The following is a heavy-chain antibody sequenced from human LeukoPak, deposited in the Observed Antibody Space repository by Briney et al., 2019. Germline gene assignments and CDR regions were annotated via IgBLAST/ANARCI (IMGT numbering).Heavy chain of an antibody. Sequence: SETLSLTCTVSDDSISDYYRGWIRQPPGKGLEWIGYIYYSGSTNYNPSLKSRVTISVDTSKNQFSLKLSSVTAADTAVYYCARQVKMAAAGFFDYWGQGTLVTVSS. CDR1: DDSISDYY. CDR2: IYYSGST. D-gene: IGHD6-13*01. CDR3: ARQVKMAAAGFFDY. V-gene: IGHV4-59*08. J-gene: IGHJ4*02.